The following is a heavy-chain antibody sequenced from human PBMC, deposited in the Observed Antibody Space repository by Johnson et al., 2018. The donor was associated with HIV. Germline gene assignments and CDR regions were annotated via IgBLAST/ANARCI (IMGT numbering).Heavy chain of an antibody. Sequence: QVHLVASGGGVVQPGRSLRLSCAASGFTFSTYVMYWVRQAPGKGLEWVSVIHGGGSIYYEDPVKGRFTISRDTAKNTLYLQMNNLRPEDTALYYCARGRYAFDIWGQGTMVTVSS. CDR1: GFTFSTYV. CDR2: IHGGGSI. CDR3: ARGRYAFDI. V-gene: IGHV3-NL1*01. J-gene: IGHJ3*02.